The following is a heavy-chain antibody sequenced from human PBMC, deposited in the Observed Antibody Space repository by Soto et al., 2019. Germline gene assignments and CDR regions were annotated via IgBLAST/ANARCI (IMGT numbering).Heavy chain of an antibody. CDR3: ARDRRIAAAGHDYYYGMDV. D-gene: IGHD6-13*01. Sequence: SVKGSCKASGYTFTSFDMHWVRQAPGQGLEWMGIINPSGGSTSYAQKFQGRVTMTRDTSTSTVYMELSSLRSEDTAVYYCARDRRIAAAGHDYYYGMDVWGQGTTVTVSS. J-gene: IGHJ6*02. CDR1: GYTFTSFD. V-gene: IGHV1-46*01. CDR2: INPSGGST.